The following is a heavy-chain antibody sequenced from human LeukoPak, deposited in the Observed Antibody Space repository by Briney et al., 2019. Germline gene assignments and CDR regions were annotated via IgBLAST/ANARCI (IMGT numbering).Heavy chain of an antibody. CDR2: IYYSGST. J-gene: IGHJ3*02. V-gene: IGHV4-39*07. D-gene: IGHD1-26*01. CDR1: GGSISSSSYY. Sequence: PSETLSLTCTVSGGSISSSSYYCGWIRQPPGKGLEWIGSIYYSGSTYYNPSLKSRVTISVDTSKNQFSLKLSPVTAADTAVYYCARVGATTEAFDIWGQGTMVTVSS. CDR3: ARVGATTEAFDI.